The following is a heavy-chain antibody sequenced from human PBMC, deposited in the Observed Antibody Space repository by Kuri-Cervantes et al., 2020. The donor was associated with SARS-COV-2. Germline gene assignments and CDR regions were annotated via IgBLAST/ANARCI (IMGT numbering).Heavy chain of an antibody. D-gene: IGHD2-21*01. Sequence: GSLRLSCAASGFTFSSYWMSWVRQAPGKGLEWVGSIYYSGSTYYNPSLKSRVTISVDTSKNQFSLKLSSVTAADTAVYYCAGTSSVVVIATGPYYFDYWGQGTLVTVSS. V-gene: IGHV4-59*05. CDR2: IYYSGST. J-gene: IGHJ4*02. CDR3: AGTSSVVVIATGPYYFDY. CDR1: GFTFSSYW.